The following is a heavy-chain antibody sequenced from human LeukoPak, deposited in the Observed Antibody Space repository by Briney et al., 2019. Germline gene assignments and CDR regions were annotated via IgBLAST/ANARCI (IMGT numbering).Heavy chain of an antibody. J-gene: IGHJ6*03. Sequence: QPGTSLRLSCVGSGFTFTRVGMQWVRQAPGKGLEWVAVIHNDGTMCQYADHVQGRFNTSKDNSQDTLYLQFNSLRDDDTAVYYCAKEGEPFRGYLDVWGKGTTVIVSS. CDR2: IHNDGTMC. D-gene: IGHD1-14*01. CDR3: AKEGEPFRGYLDV. V-gene: IGHV3-33*03. CDR1: GFTFTRVG.